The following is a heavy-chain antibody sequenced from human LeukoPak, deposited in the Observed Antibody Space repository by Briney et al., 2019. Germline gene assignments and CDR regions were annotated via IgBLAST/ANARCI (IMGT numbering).Heavy chain of an antibody. CDR2: IYHSGST. CDR1: GYFISSGYY. CDR3: ARLWRSDFWSGYWYYFDY. Sequence: SETLSLTCAVSGYFISSGYYWGWIRQPPGKGLEWIGSIYHSGSTYYNPSLKSRVTISVDTSKNQFSLKLSSVTAADTAVYYCARLWRSDFWSGYWYYFDYWGQGTLVTVSS. D-gene: IGHD3-3*01. V-gene: IGHV4-38-2*01. J-gene: IGHJ4*02.